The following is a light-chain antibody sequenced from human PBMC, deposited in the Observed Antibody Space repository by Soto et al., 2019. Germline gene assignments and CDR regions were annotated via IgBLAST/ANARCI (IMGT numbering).Light chain of an antibody. J-gene: IGKJ4*01. CDR2: SAS. CDR1: QSVSSY. Sequence: EIVLTQSPGTLSLSPGERATLCCRASQSVSSYLAWYQQKPGQAPRLLIYSASTRATGIPARFSGSGSGTEFILTISSLQSEDFALYYCQQYSKWPLTFGGGAKVDI. CDR3: QQYSKWPLT. V-gene: IGKV3-15*01.